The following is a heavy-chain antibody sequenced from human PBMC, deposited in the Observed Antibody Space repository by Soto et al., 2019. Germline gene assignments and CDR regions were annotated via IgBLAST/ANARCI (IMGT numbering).Heavy chain of an antibody. CDR3: ARVGGSYSTGLDY. Sequence: PSETLSLTCTVSGVSISSYYWSWIRQPPGKGLGWIGYIYYSGSTNYNPSLKSRVTISVDTSKNQFSLKLNSVTAADTAVYYCARVGGSYSTGLDYWGQGTLVTV. CDR1: GVSISSYY. CDR2: IYYSGST. D-gene: IGHD1-26*01. V-gene: IGHV4-59*01. J-gene: IGHJ4*02.